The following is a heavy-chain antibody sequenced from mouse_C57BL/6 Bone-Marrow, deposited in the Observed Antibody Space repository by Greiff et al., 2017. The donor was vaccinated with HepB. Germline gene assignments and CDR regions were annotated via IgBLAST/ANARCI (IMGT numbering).Heavy chain of an antibody. D-gene: IGHD2-4*01. V-gene: IGHV5-17*01. CDR2: ISSGSSTI. J-gene: IGHJ3*01. CDR1: GFTFSDYG. CDR3: ARRYDYDVWFAC. Sequence: EVKLVESGGGLVKPGGSLKLSCAASGFTFSDYGMHWVRQAPEKGLEWVAYISSGSSTIYYADTVKGRFTISRDNAKNTLCLQMTSLRSEDTAMYYCARRYDYDVWFACWGQGSLVTVCA.